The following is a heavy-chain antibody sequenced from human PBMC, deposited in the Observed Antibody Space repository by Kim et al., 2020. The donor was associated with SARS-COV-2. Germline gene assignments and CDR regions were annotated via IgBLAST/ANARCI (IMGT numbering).Heavy chain of an antibody. D-gene: IGHD3-3*01. CDR2: ISYDGSNK. V-gene: IGHV3-30-3*01. CDR3: ARDHTDFWSGTADASDI. Sequence: GGSLRLSCAASGFTFSSYAMHWVRQAPGKGLEWVAVISYDGSNKYYADSVKGRFTISRDNSKNTLYLQMNSLRAEDTAVYYCARDHTDFWSGTADASDIWGQGTMVTVSS. CDR1: GFTFSSYA. J-gene: IGHJ3*02.